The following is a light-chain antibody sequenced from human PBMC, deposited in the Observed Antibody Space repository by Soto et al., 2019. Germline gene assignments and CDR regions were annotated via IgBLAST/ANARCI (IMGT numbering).Light chain of an antibody. V-gene: IGLV2-14*01. CDR3: RSYASTSPVDG. Sequence: QSALTQPASVSGSPGQSITISCTGTNSDVGRYNYVSWYQHHPGKAPKLLISEVDNRPSGISNRFSGSKSGNTASLTISGLQAEDEADYYCRSYASTSPVDGFGTGTKLTVL. CDR1: NSDVGRYNY. CDR2: EVD. J-gene: IGLJ1*01.